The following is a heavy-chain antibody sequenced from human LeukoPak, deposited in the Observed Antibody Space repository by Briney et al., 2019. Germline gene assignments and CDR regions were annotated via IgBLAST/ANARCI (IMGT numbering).Heavy chain of an antibody. J-gene: IGHJ6*03. V-gene: IGHV1-2*02. CDR3: ARDLSDGSGYPYYYYYYMDV. D-gene: IGHD3-22*01. CDR2: INPNSGGT. CDR1: GYTFTVYY. Sequence: ASVTLSFKSSGYTFTVYYMHWVRHAPGQGLEWMGWINPNSGGTNYAQKFQGRVTMTRDPSISTAYMELSRLRSDDTAAYYCARDLSDGSGYPYYYYYYMDVWGKGTTVTVSS.